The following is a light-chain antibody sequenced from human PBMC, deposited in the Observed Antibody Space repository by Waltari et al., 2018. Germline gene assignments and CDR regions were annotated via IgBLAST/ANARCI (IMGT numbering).Light chain of an antibody. J-gene: IGKJ5*01. V-gene: IGKV4-1*01. CDR1: QTLLYSSNNKNY. Sequence: DIVMTQSPDSLAVSLRERAPINCKSTQTLLYSSNNKNYLAWYQQKPGQPPKLLIYWASARESGVPDRFSGSGSGTDFTLTISSLQAEDVAVYYCQQYYSTPPTFGQGTRLEIK. CDR3: QQYYSTPPT. CDR2: WAS.